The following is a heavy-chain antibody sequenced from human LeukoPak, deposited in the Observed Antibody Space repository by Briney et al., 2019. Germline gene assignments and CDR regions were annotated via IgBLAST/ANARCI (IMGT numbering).Heavy chain of an antibody. CDR3: AKLPGRAADY. Sequence: GGSLRLSCAASGFTFSSYVMNWVRQAPGKGLEWVSGISDSGGGTYYADSVKDRFTISRDNSKNTLYLQMNSLRAEDTAVYYCAKLPGRAADYWGQGTLVTVSS. CDR2: ISDSGGGT. J-gene: IGHJ4*02. V-gene: IGHV3-23*01. CDR1: GFTFSSYV.